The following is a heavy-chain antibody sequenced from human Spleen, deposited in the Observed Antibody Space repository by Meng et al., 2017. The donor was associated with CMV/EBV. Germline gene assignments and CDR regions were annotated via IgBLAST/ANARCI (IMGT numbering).Heavy chain of an antibody. D-gene: IGHD2-2*01. J-gene: IGHJ5*02. V-gene: IGHV4-39*07. CDR1: GDSISGSRYY. Sequence: SETLSLTCSVSGDSISGSRYYWGWIRQPPGKGLEWIGEINHSGSTNYNPSLKSRVTISVDTSKNQFSLKLSSVTAADTAVYYCAREYRYCSSTSCSGGWFDPWGQGTLVTVSS. CDR2: INHSGST. CDR3: AREYRYCSSTSCSGGWFDP.